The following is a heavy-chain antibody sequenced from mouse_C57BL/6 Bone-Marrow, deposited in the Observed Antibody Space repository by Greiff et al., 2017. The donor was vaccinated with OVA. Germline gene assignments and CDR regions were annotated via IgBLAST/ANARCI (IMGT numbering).Heavy chain of an antibody. Sequence: QVQLQQSGAALLKPGASVTLSCKATGYTFTGYWISWVKQRPGPGLAWIGAILPGSGSPNYNEKFQGKATFTADTSSNTAYMQLSSLTTEDSAIYYWARYEYDRYVDVWGTGTTVTVSS. CDR2: ILPGSGSP. D-gene: IGHD2-4*01. V-gene: IGHV1-9*01. CDR3: ARYEYDRYVDV. CDR1: GYTFTGYW. J-gene: IGHJ1*03.